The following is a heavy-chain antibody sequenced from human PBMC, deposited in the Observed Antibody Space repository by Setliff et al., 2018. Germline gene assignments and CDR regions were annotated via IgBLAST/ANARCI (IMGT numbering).Heavy chain of an antibody. J-gene: IGHJ4*02. CDR1: GGSISRSSYY. D-gene: IGHD3-16*01. V-gene: IGHV4-39*07. CDR2: IYHTGTT. CDR3: ARDYGPNDY. Sequence: ETLSLTCTVYGGSISRSSYYWGWIRQPPGKGLEWIGSIYHTGTTYYNPSLKSRVTISVDTSKNQFSLRLSSVTAADTAVYFCARDYGPNDYWGQGSLVTVSS.